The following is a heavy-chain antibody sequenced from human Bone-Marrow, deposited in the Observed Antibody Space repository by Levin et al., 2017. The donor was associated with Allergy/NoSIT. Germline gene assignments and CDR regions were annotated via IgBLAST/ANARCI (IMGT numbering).Heavy chain of an antibody. V-gene: IGHV3-11*01. CDR1: GFPFSDYY. Sequence: GESLKISCAASGFPFSDYYMAWIRQTPGKGLEWISYISSDGSITYYADFVKGRFTVSRDNSKNSLFLQMNSLRVDDTAVFFCARAFCADSACYRFDPWGQGTLVSVSS. D-gene: IGHD2/OR15-2a*01. CDR2: ISSDGSIT. CDR3: ARAFCADSACYRFDP. J-gene: IGHJ5*01.